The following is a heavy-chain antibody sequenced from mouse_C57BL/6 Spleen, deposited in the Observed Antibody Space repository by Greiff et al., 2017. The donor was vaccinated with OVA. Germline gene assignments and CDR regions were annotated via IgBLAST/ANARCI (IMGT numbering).Heavy chain of an antibody. J-gene: IGHJ2*01. CDR1: GYSFTDYE. Sequence: QVQLQQSGAELVRPGASVTLSCKASGYSFTDYEMHWVKQTPVHGLEWIGAIDPETGGTAYNQKFKGKAILTADKSSSTAYMELRSLTSEDSAVYYCTRWRYYGSSSYFDYWGQGTTLTVSS. CDR3: TRWRYYGSSSYFDY. CDR2: IDPETGGT. D-gene: IGHD1-1*01. V-gene: IGHV1-15*01.